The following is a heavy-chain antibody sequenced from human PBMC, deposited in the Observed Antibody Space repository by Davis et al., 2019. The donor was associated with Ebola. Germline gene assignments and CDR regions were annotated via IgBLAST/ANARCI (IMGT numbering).Heavy chain of an antibody. V-gene: IGHV4-31*03. D-gene: IGHD3-22*01. J-gene: IGHJ6*03. CDR3: ARDLRYDSSGYDYYFYMDV. CDR1: GYSISDTDFY. Sequence: PPETLSLTCTVSGYSISDTDFYWSWVRQPPGKGLEWIAYIYHSGSTYYKPSLKSRVTISLDTSKNQFSLNLYSVTAADTAVYYCARDLRYDSSGYDYYFYMDVWGKGTTVTVSS. CDR2: IYHSGST.